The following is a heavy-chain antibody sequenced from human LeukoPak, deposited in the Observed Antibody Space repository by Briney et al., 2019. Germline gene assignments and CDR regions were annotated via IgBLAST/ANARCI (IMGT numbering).Heavy chain of an antibody. CDR3: ARDEKSSGSNDY. Sequence: SETLSLTCTVSGGSISSSSYYWGWIRQPPGKGLEWIGSIYYSGCTYYNPSLKSRVTISVDTSKNQFSLKLSSVTAADTAVYYCARDEKSSGSNDYWGQGTLVTVSS. CDR2: IYYSGCT. V-gene: IGHV4-39*07. CDR1: GGSISSSSYY. J-gene: IGHJ4*02. D-gene: IGHD6-19*01.